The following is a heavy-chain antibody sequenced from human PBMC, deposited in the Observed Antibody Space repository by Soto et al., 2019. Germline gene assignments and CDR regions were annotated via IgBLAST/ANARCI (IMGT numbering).Heavy chain of an antibody. J-gene: IGHJ4*02. D-gene: IGHD2-2*02. CDR2: ISAGNGDT. CDR3: AAIDLGDY. CDR1: GYTFTDYA. V-gene: IGHV1-3*01. Sequence: QVQLVQSGAEVKKPGASVKVSCRASGYTFTDYAIHWVRQAPGQSLQWMGWISAGNGDTKYLQKFQGRVTFTRDTSASTAYMDLTSLISEDTAMYYCAAIDLGDYWGQGTLVTVSS.